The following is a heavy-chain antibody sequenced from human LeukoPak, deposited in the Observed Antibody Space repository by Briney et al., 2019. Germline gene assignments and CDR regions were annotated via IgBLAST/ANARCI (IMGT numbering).Heavy chain of an antibody. D-gene: IGHD3-22*01. V-gene: IGHV4-31*03. Sequence: PSETLSLTCTVSGGSISSGGYCWSWIRQHPGKGLEWIGYIYYSGSTYYNPSLKSRVTISVDTSKNQFSLKLSSVTAADTAVYYCARESGLGAITMMESGAFDIWGQGTMVTVSS. CDR3: ARESGLGAITMMESGAFDI. CDR1: GGSISSGGYC. J-gene: IGHJ3*02. CDR2: IYYSGST.